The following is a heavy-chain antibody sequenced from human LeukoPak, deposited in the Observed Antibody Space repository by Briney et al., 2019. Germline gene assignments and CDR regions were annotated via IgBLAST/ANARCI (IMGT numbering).Heavy chain of an antibody. V-gene: IGHV4-34*01. Sequence: SETLSLTCAVYGGSFSDYYWTWIRQPPGKGLEWIGEINHSGSPNNNPSLKSRVSVSFDTSKNQFSLKLSSVTAADTAVYYCAREGHSGSYYAFDIWGQGTMVTVSS. J-gene: IGHJ3*02. CDR3: AREGHSGSYYAFDI. D-gene: IGHD1-26*01. CDR2: INHSGSP. CDR1: GGSFSDYY.